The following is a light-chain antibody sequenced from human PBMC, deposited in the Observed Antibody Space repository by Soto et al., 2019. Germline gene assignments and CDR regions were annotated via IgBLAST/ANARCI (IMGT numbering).Light chain of an antibody. Sequence: QSALTQPVSVSGSPEQSITISCTGTSSDVGSYNLVSWYQQHPDKAPKVMIYEATKRPSGVSNRFSGSKSGNTASLTISGLQAEDEADYYCCAYAGSGTVVFGGGTKLTVL. CDR1: SSDVGSYNL. CDR3: CAYAGSGTVV. V-gene: IGLV2-23*01. J-gene: IGLJ3*02. CDR2: EAT.